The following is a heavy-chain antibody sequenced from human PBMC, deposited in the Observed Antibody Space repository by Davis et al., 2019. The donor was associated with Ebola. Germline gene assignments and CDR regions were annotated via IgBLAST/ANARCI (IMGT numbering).Heavy chain of an antibody. J-gene: IGHJ4*02. D-gene: IGHD2-15*01. CDR3: ARGRWFDY. CDR1: GGSFSGYY. Sequence: MPGGSLRLSCAVYGGSFSGYYWSWIRQPPGKGLDWIGEINHSGSTNYNPSLKSRVTISVDTSKNQFSLKLSSVTAADTAVYYCARGRWFDYWGQGTLVTVSS. CDR2: INHSGST. V-gene: IGHV4-34*01.